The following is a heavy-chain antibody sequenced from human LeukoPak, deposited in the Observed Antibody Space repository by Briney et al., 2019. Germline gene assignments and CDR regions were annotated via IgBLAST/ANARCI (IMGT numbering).Heavy chain of an antibody. V-gene: IGHV3-74*01. CDR3: AKEIDGFDV. J-gene: IGHJ3*01. CDR1: GFTFSSYG. CDR2: IRFDGGDT. Sequence: GGSLRLSCAASGFTFSSYGMHWVRQAPGMGLVWVSGIRFDGGDTAYADSAKGRFTISRDNAKNTMFLQMNNLRAEDTAVYYCAKEIDGFDVWGQGTLVTVSS.